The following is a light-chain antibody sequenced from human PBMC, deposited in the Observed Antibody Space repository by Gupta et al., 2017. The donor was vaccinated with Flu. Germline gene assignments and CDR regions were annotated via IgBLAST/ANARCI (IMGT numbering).Light chain of an antibody. CDR2: AAS. CDR3: QRYDNYPYT. CDR1: QSISMY. Sequence: DIQMTQSPSTLSASVGDRVTITCRASQSISMYFAWYQQKPGKAPKFLIYAASSVESGVPSRFSGSGSGTEFPFTITSLQPDDFAVYYCQRYDNYPYTFGQGTKLEIK. J-gene: IGKJ2*01. V-gene: IGKV1-5*03.